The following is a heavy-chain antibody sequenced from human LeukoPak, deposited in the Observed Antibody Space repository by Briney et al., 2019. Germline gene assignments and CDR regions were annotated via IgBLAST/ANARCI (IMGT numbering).Heavy chain of an antibody. V-gene: IGHV1-69*05. CDR3: ARDGASLRYCSSTSCYPNWFDP. CDR1: GGTFSSYA. Sequence: SVKVSCKASGGTFSSYAISWVRQAPGQGLEWMGGIIPIFGTANYAQKFQGRVTITTDESTSTAYMELSSLRSEDTAVYYCARDGASLRYCSSTSCYPNWFDPWGQGTLVTVSS. CDR2: IIPIFGTA. D-gene: IGHD2-2*01. J-gene: IGHJ5*02.